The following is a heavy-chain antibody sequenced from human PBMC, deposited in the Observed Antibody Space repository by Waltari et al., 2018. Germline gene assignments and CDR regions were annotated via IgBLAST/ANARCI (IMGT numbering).Heavy chain of an antibody. CDR3: ARHLYSIDYLELAK. Sequence: DEHLLESGGGLAQPGGYLRLSCSAAGITFIRYAMCWVRQAPGKGLEWVSGISDSGVITKYADSVKGRFTVSRDNSKNTVFLHLNSLRAEDTAFYYCARHLYSIDYLELAKWGQGTLVTVSS. V-gene: IGHV3-23*01. CDR1: GITFIRYA. J-gene: IGHJ4*02. D-gene: IGHD3-22*01. CDR2: ISDSGVIT.